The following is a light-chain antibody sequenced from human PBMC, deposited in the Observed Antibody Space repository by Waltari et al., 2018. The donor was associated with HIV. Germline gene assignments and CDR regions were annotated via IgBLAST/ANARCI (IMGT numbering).Light chain of an antibody. Sequence: DIVMTQSPDSLTVTLGERATINCKSSQSLFYSADNRNYLSWYRQNPGQPPQLLSSWASTLDYGVPDLFSGSVSGTDFNLTISSLQAEDVSVYYCHQFYTTSVTFGGGTKVEIK. CDR1: QSLFYSADNRNY. J-gene: IGKJ4*01. CDR2: WAS. V-gene: IGKV4-1*01. CDR3: HQFYTTSVT.